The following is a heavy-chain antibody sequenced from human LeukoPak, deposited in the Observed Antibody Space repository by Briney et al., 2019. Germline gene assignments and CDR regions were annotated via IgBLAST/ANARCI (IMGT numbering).Heavy chain of an antibody. J-gene: IGHJ5*02. D-gene: IGHD6-13*01. Sequence: GGSLRLSCAASGFTFSGSAMHWVRQASGKGLEWVGRIRSKANSYATAYAASVKGRFTISRDDSKNTAYLQMNSLKTEDTAVYYCTRHPRIAAAHTFDPWGQGTLVTVSS. V-gene: IGHV3-73*01. CDR3: TRHPRIAAAHTFDP. CDR2: IRSKANSYAT. CDR1: GFTFSGSA.